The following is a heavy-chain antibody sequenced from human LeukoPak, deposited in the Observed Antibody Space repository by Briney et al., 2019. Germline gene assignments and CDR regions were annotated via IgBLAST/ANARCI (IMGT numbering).Heavy chain of an antibody. J-gene: IGHJ6*02. CDR1: GFTFSSYS. D-gene: IGHD1-26*01. CDR3: ARETATTPVGYYGMDV. CDR2: ISSSSSYI. V-gene: IGHV3-21*01. Sequence: GGSLRLSCAASGFTFSSYSMNWVRQAPGKGLEWVSSISSSSSYIYYADSVKGGFTISRDNAKNSLYLQMNSLRDEDTAVYYCARETATTPVGYYGMDVWGQGTTVTVSS.